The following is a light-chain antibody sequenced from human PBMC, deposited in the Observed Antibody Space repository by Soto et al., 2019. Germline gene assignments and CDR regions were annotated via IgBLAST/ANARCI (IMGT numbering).Light chain of an antibody. V-gene: IGKV1-27*01. CDR1: QGISND. CDR3: QQYNSAPFP. CDR2: AAS. Sequence: DIQMTQSPSSLSASVGDRVTITCRASQGISNDLAWYQQKPGKVPKLLIYAASTLQSGVPSRFSGSGSGTDFTLTISRLQREDVSTYYCQQYNSAPFPFSPGTKVDI. J-gene: IGKJ3*01.